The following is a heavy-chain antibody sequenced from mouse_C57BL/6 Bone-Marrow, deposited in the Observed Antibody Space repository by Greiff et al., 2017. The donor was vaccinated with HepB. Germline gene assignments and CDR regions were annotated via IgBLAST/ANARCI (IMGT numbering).Heavy chain of an antibody. D-gene: IGHD2-10*02. J-gene: IGHJ1*03. V-gene: IGHV1-54*01. CDR1: GYAFTNYL. CDR2: INPGSGGT. CDR3: ARGYGNYRYFDV. Sequence: VQLQQSGAELVRPGTSVKVSCKASGYAFTNYLIEWVKQRPGQGLEWIGVINPGSGGTNYNEKFKGKATLTADKSSSTAYMQLSSLTSEDSAVYFCARGYGNYRYFDVWGTGTTVTVSS.